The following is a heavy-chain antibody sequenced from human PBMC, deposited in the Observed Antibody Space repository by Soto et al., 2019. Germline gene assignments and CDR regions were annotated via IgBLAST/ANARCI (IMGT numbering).Heavy chain of an antibody. Sequence: GSLRLSCAASRYSISTYWIIWVRQSPGKGLEWVANVKQDGSEEYYVDSVKGRFTISRDNAKNSLYLQMNSLRAEDTAVYYCAALDTAMVKTAGYWGQGTLVTVSS. CDR1: RYSISTYW. CDR2: VKQDGSEE. D-gene: IGHD5-18*01. V-gene: IGHV3-7*01. CDR3: AALDTAMVKTAGY. J-gene: IGHJ4*02.